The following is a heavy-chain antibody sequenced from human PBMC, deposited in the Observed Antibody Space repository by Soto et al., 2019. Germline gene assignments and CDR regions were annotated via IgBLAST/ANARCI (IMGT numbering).Heavy chain of an antibody. CDR3: ARVDDSSANWFDP. V-gene: IGHV4-31*03. CDR1: GGSIGSGGYY. Sequence: SETLSLTCTVSGGSIGSGGYYWSWIRQHPGKGLEWIGYIYYSGSTYYNPSLKSRVTISVDTSKNQFSLKLSSVTAADTAVYYCARVDDSSANWFDPWGQGTLVTVSS. J-gene: IGHJ5*02. D-gene: IGHD3-22*01. CDR2: IYYSGST.